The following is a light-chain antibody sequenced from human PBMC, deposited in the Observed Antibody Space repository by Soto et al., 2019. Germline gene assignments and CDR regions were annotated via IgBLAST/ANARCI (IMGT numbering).Light chain of an antibody. J-gene: IGLJ2*01. V-gene: IGLV1-47*02. Sequence: QSVLTQPPSASGTPGQRVTISCSGSSSNIGSNYVYWYQQLPGTAPKLLIYSNNQWPSGVPDRFSGSKSGTSASLAISGLRSEDEADYYCAAWDDSLSGPVVFGGGTKVTVL. CDR3: AAWDDSLSGPVV. CDR1: SSNIGSNY. CDR2: SNN.